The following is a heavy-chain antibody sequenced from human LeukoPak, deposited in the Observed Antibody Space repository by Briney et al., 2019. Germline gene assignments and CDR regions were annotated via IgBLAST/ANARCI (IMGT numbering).Heavy chain of an antibody. CDR2: IKQDGSEK. V-gene: IGHV3-7*01. CDR3: ARDRHDYTHYFDY. CDR1: GFTITSYV. Sequence: PGGSLRLSCTASGFTITSYVMSWVRQAPGKGLEWVANIKQDGSEKYYVDSVKGRFTISRDNAKNSLYLQMNSLRAEDTAVYYCARDRHDYTHYFDYWGQGTLVTVSS. J-gene: IGHJ4*02. D-gene: IGHD4-11*01.